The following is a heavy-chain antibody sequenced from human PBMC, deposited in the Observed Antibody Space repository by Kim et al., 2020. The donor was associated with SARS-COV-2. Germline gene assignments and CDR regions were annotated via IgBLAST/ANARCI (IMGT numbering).Heavy chain of an antibody. CDR2: ISYDGSNK. CDR3: AKGSSHKRKYSSIWYFDY. J-gene: IGHJ4*02. V-gene: IGHV3-30*18. CDR1: GFTFSSYG. D-gene: IGHD6-13*01. Sequence: GGSLRLSCAASGFTFSSYGMHWVRQAPGKGLEWVAVISYDGSNKYYADSVKGRFTISRDNSKNTLYLQMNSLRAEDTAVYYCAKGSSHKRKYSSIWYFDYWGQGTLVTVSS.